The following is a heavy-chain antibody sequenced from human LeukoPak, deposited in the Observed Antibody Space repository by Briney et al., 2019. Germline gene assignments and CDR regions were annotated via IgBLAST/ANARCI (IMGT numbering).Heavy chain of an antibody. CDR1: GFTFNSYG. D-gene: IGHD3-10*01. J-gene: IGHJ4*02. Sequence: GGSLRLSCVTSGFTFNSYGFYWVRQAPGKGLEWVAFIRYDGSDKYYADSVKGRFTISRDNSKNTLYLQMNSLRPEDTAVYYCTNLPLVRGVISAVVYWGQGTLVTVSS. CDR2: IRYDGSDK. V-gene: IGHV3-30*02. CDR3: TNLPLVRGVISAVVY.